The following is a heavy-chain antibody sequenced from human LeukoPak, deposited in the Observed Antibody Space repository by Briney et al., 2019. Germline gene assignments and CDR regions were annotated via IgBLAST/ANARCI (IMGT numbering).Heavy chain of an antibody. CDR2: IYYSGNT. V-gene: IGHV4-39*01. CDR3: AGYSSSWLPAAYFDY. D-gene: IGHD6-13*01. CDR1: GGSISSSSYY. J-gene: IGHJ4*02. Sequence: PSETLSLTCIVSGGSISSSSYYWGWIRQPPGKGLEWIGNIYYSGNTYYNPSLKSRVTISVDTSKKQVSLKLSSVTAADTAVYYCAGYSSSWLPAAYFDYWGQGTLVTVSS.